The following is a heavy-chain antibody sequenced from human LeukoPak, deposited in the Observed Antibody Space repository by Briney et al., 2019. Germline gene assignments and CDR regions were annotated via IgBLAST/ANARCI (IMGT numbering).Heavy chain of an antibody. CDR3: ARDLGGIYYIAY. Sequence: GGSLRLSCAASGFTFSSYGMHWVRQAPGQGLEWVAYIGYDGSKKYYSDSVKGRFTISRDNSKNTLHLQMNSLRAADTALYYFARDLGGIYYIAYWGQGTLVTVSS. D-gene: IGHD1-26*01. CDR1: GFTFSSYG. J-gene: IGHJ4*02. CDR2: IGYDGSKK. V-gene: IGHV3-30*02.